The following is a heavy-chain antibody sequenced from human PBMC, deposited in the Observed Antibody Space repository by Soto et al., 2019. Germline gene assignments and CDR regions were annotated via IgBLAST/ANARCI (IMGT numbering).Heavy chain of an antibody. CDR1: GGSISSGGYY. CDR3: ARGPGCTNGVCTPYYYYGMDV. D-gene: IGHD2-8*01. J-gene: IGHJ6*02. CDR2: IYHSRST. Sequence: NRSLTCAVSGGSISSGGYYWSWIRQPPGNGLGWIGYIYHSRSTYYHPSLKSRVTISVDRSTNQFSLKLSSVTSADTAVYYCARGPGCTNGVCTPYYYYGMDVWGQGTTVT. V-gene: IGHV4-30-2*01.